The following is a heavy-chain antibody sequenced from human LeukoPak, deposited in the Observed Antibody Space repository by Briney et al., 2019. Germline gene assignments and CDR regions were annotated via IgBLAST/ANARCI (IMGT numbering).Heavy chain of an antibody. CDR3: ARTHYDILTGYSLNFDY. CDR2: IYYSGST. J-gene: IGHJ4*02. D-gene: IGHD3-9*01. V-gene: IGHV4-39*07. Sequence: SETLSLTCTVSGGSISSSSYYWGWIRQPPGKGLEWIGSIYYSGSTYYNPSLKSRVTISVDTSKNQFSLKLSSVTAADTAVYYCARTHYDILTGYSLNFDYWGQGTLVTVSS. CDR1: GGSISSSSYY.